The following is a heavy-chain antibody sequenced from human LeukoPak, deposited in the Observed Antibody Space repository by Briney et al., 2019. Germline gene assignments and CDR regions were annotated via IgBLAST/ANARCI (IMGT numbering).Heavy chain of an antibody. CDR3: AKDPMPYSSGWYPYYFDY. V-gene: IGHV3-23*01. Sequence: GSLRLSCAASGFTFSSYAMGWVRQAPGKGLEWVSAISGSGGSTYYADSVKGRFTISRDNSKNTLYLQMNSLRAEDTAVYYCAKDPMPYSSGWYPYYFDYWGQGTLVTVSS. CDR1: GFTFSSYA. J-gene: IGHJ4*02. CDR2: ISGSGGST. D-gene: IGHD6-19*01.